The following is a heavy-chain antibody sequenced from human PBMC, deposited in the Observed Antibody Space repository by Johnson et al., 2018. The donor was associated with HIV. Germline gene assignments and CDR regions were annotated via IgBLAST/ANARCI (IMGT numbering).Heavy chain of an antibody. J-gene: IGHJ3*02. CDR3: AKDRLAMGILDI. V-gene: IGHV3-30*04. D-gene: IGHD5-18*01. Sequence: QVQLVESGGGVVQPGRSLRLSCAASGFTFSSYAMHWVRQAPGKGLEWVAVISYDGSNKYYADSVRGRFTISRDNSKNMLYLQVNSLRAEDTAIYYCAKDRLAMGILDIWGQGTVVIVSS. CDR2: ISYDGSNK. CDR1: GFTFSSYA.